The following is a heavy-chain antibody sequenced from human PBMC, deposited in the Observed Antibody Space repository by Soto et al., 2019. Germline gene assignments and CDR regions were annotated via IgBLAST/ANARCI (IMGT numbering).Heavy chain of an antibody. CDR2: IYYSGST. D-gene: IGHD3-3*01. V-gene: IGHV4-59*08. CDR1: GGSISSYY. CDR3: ARQRTICGPRARFPPYYMDV. J-gene: IGHJ6*03. Sequence: PSETLSLTCTVSGGSISSYYWSWIRQPPGKGLEWIGYIYYSGSTNYNPSLKSRVTISVDTSKNQFSLKLSSVTAADTAVYYCARQRTICGPRARFPPYYMDVWGKGTKVTVSS.